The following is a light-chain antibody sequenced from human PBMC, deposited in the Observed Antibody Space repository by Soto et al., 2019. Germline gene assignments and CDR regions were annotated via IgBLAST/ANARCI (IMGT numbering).Light chain of an antibody. J-gene: IGKJ1*01. CDR1: QSVSSR. V-gene: IGKV3-15*01. Sequence: IVLTLSPDTLSLFPGERATLSCRATQSVSSRLAWYQQKPGQSPRLLIYGASTRATGIPARFSGSGSGTEFTLTISSLQSEDFGVYYCHQYNNLWTFGQGTKVDIK. CDR2: GAS. CDR3: HQYNNLWT.